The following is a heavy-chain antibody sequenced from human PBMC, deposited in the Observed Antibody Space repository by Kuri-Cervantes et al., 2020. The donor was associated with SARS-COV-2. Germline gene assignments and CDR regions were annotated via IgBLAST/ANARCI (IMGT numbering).Heavy chain of an antibody. CDR1: GCTFTSYT. CDR3: ARADHYYDSSGYSQETFDD. Sequence: SVKVSCKGSGCTFTSYTISWVRQAPGQGLEWMGRISPILGIANYAQKFQGRVTITADKSTSTAYMELSSLRSEDTAVYYCARADHYYDSSGYSQETFDDWGQGTLVTVSS. V-gene: IGHV1-69*02. CDR2: ISPILGIA. D-gene: IGHD3-22*01. J-gene: IGHJ4*02.